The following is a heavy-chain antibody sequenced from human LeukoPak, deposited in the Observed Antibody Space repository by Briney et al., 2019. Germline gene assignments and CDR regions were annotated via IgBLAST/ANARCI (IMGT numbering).Heavy chain of an antibody. V-gene: IGHV1-2*02. Sequence: ASVKVSCKTSGYIFTANYIHWVRQAPGQGLEWMGWINPNSGGTNYAQKFQGRVTMTRDTSISTAYMELSRLRSDDTAVYYCARRYSSSYYYYYYMDVWGKGTTVTVSS. CDR3: ARRYSSSYYYYYYMDV. CDR1: GYIFTANY. CDR2: INPNSGGT. J-gene: IGHJ6*03. D-gene: IGHD6-6*01.